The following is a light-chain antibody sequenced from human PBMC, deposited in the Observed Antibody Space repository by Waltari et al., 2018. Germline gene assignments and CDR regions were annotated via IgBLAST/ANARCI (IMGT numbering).Light chain of an antibody. J-gene: IGLJ3*02. V-gene: IGLV1-40*01. CDR1: SSNIGAGYD. CDR2: GNT. CDR3: QSYDTRLGAWV. Sequence: QSVLTQQPSVSGAPGQRVTISRTGSSSNIGAGYDVHWYQHLPGTAPKLLIYGNTNRPSGGPDQFSGSKSCTSASLVITGLQAEDEANYYFQSYDTRLGAWVFGGGTKLTVL.